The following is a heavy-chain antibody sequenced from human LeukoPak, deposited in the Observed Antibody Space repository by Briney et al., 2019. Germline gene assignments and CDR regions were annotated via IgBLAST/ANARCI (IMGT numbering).Heavy chain of an antibody. V-gene: IGHV1-69*05. CDR2: IIPIFGTA. Sequence: SVKVSCKASGGTFITYIINWVRQAPGQGLEWMGGIIPIFGTANYAQKFQGRITITTDDSTSTAYMELSSLRSEDTAVYYCATYMLRDNWNVHTFDSWGQGTLVTVSS. D-gene: IGHD1-1*01. J-gene: IGHJ4*02. CDR1: GGTFITYI. CDR3: ATYMLRDNWNVHTFDS.